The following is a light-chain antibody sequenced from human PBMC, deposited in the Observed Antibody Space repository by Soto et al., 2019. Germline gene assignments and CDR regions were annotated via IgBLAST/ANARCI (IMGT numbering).Light chain of an antibody. CDR3: ISYAGNHNLV. V-gene: IGLV2-8*01. CDR2: EVN. J-gene: IGLJ7*01. Sequence: QSALTQPPSASGSPGQSVTISCTGTSSDVGAYIYVSWYQQHPGTAPKLIIYEVNKRPSGVPDRFSGSRSGNTASLTVSGLQPEDAAYYYCISYAGNHNLVFGGGTQLTVL. CDR1: SSDVGAYIY.